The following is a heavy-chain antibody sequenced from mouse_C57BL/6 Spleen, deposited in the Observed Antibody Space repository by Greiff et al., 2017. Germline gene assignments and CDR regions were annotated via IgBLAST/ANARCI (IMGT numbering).Heavy chain of an antibody. D-gene: IGHD2-1*01. CDR2: IYPGNSDT. J-gene: IGHJ4*01. CDR1: GYTFTSYW. CDR3: TRNYGNYVDYAMDY. Sequence: VQLQQSGTVLARPGASVKMFCKTSGYTFTSYWMHWVKQRPGPGLEWIGAIYPGNSDTSYNQKFKGKAKLTAVTSASTAYMEISSLTNEDSAVYYCTRNYGNYVDYAMDYWGQGTSVTVSS. V-gene: IGHV1-5*01.